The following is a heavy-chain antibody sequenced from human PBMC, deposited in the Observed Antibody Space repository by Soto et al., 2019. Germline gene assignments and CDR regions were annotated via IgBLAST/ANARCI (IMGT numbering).Heavy chain of an antibody. D-gene: IGHD3-16*01. CDR3: ARDSYVWGTRWYYGMDV. Sequence: EVQLVESGGGLVQPGGSLRLSCAASGFTVSSNYMSWVRQAPGKGLEWVSVIYSGGSTYYADSVKGRFTISRDNSKNTLYLQMNSLRAEDTAVYYCARDSYVWGTRWYYGMDVWGQGTTVTVSS. V-gene: IGHV3-66*01. CDR1: GFTVSSNY. J-gene: IGHJ6*02. CDR2: IYSGGST.